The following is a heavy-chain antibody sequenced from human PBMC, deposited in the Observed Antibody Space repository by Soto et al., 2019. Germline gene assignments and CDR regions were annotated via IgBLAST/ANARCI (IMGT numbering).Heavy chain of an antibody. J-gene: IGHJ6*03. CDR3: ARGRMTTVTTSGCYYMDV. CDR1: GGSISSYY. Sequence: SETLSLTCTVSGGSISSYYWSWIRQPPGKGLEWIGYIYYSGSTNYNPSLKSRVTISVDTSKNQFSLKLSSVTAADTAVYYCARGRMTTVTTSGCYYMDVWGKGTTVTVSS. CDR2: IYYSGST. V-gene: IGHV4-59*01. D-gene: IGHD4-17*01.